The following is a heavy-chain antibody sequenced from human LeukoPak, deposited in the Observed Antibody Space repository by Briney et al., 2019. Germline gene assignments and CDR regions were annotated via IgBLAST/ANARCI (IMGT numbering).Heavy chain of an antibody. Sequence: ASVKVSRKASGYTYTSYYMHWVRQAPGQGLGWMGWINPNSGGTNYAQKFQGRVTMTRDTSISTAYMELSRLRSDDTAVYYCARDPFTYYYDSSGYYYPNWFDPWGQGTLVTVSS. CDR1: GYTYTSYY. CDR3: ARDPFTYYYDSSGYYYPNWFDP. J-gene: IGHJ5*02. CDR2: INPNSGGT. V-gene: IGHV1-2*02. D-gene: IGHD3-22*01.